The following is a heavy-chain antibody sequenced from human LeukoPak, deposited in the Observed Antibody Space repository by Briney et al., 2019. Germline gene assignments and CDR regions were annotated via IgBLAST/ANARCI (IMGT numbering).Heavy chain of an antibody. D-gene: IGHD6-13*01. CDR2: MNPNSGNT. Sequence: ASVKVSCKASGYTFTSYDINWVRQATGQGLEWMGWMNPNSGNTGYAQKFQGRVTMTRNTSISTAYMELSSLRSEDTAVYYCARGWIAAAWFDPWGQGTLVTVSS. V-gene: IGHV1-8*01. J-gene: IGHJ5*02. CDR1: GYTFTSYD. CDR3: ARGWIAAAWFDP.